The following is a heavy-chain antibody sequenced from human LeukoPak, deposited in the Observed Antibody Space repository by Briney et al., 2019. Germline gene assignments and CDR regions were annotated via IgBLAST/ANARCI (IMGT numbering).Heavy chain of an antibody. CDR3: ARERLWFGEFPFDN. Sequence: ASVRVSCKASGYTFTDYLINWVRQAPGQGLEWVGSISTKNGYTKLAQKFQGRVAMTKDTSANTIYMDLKSLTFDDTAVYYCARERLWFGEFPFDNWGQGTLVSVSS. V-gene: IGHV1-18*01. CDR2: ISTKNGYT. J-gene: IGHJ4*02. D-gene: IGHD3-10*01. CDR1: GYTFTDYL.